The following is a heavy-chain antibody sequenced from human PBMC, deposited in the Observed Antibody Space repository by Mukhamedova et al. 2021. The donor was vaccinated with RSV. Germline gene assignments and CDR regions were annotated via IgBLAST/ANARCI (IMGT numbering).Heavy chain of an antibody. J-gene: IGHJ3*02. Sequence: GKGLEWIGHIYYTGGTYYNPSLKGRVTISVDTSKNHFSLKLNSEIAADTAVYFCARSPVASGLGLGAFDIWGQATPVTV. CDR2: IYYTGGT. CDR3: ARSPVASGLGLGAFDI. V-gene: IGHV4-30-4*01. D-gene: IGHD5-12*01.